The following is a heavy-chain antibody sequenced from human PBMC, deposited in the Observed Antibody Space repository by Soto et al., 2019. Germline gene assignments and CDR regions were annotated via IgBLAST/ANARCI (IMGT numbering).Heavy chain of an antibody. V-gene: IGHV3-66*01. D-gene: IGHD6-19*01. CDR3: AMFPHIALAAFDC. CDR2: IYSGDNT. Sequence: EVQLVESGGDLVQPGGSLRLSCAASGFTVTSDYMSWVRQAPGKGLEWVSTIYSGDNTYYADSVKGRFIISRDKSKNTLYLPMNNLRAEDTAVYYCAMFPHIALAAFDCWGQGTLVTVSS. CDR1: GFTVTSDY. J-gene: IGHJ4*02.